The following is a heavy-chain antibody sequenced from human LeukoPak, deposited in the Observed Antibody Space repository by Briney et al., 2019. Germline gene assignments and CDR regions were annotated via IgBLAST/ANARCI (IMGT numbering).Heavy chain of an antibody. Sequence: AGGSLRLSCAASGFTFSSYGIHWVRQAPGKGLEWVAVISYDGSNKYYADSVKGRFTISRDNSKNTLYLQMNSLRAEDTAVYYCAEVKYSYVRRDYFDYWGQGTLVTVSS. D-gene: IGHD5-18*01. V-gene: IGHV3-30*18. CDR2: ISYDGSNK. J-gene: IGHJ4*02. CDR1: GFTFSSYG. CDR3: AEVKYSYVRRDYFDY.